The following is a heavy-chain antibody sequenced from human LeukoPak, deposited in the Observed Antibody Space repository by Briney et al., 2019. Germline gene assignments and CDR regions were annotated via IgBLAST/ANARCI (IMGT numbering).Heavy chain of an antibody. CDR3: ARLAYCGGACHYYYYCGMDV. J-gene: IGHJ6*02. V-gene: IGHV1-2*02. CDR2: INPNSGSL. Sequence: GASVKVSCKASGYTFTGYYMHWVRQAPGQGLEWMGWINPNSGSLNYTEQFQGRVHMTRATSISTAYMALGRLRSDDTAVYYCARLAYCGGACHYYYYCGMDVWGQGTTVTVSS. D-gene: IGHD2-21*01. CDR1: GYTFTGYY.